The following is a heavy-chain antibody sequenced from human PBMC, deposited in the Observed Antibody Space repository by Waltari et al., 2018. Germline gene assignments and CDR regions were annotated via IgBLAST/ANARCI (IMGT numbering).Heavy chain of an antibody. J-gene: IGHJ4*02. D-gene: IGHD2-15*01. CDR3: ARVIVAATATFDL. V-gene: IGHV3-21*02. CDR1: GFTFSGHT. Sequence: EVQLVESGGGLVKPGGSLRLSCVSSGFTFSGHTMNWVRQAPGKWPEWVSSISGDGAYTYYAESVRGRFAISRDNDKDSLYLEMNSLRAEDTAMYYCARVIVAATATFDLWGQGTLVSVSS. CDR2: ISGDGAYT.